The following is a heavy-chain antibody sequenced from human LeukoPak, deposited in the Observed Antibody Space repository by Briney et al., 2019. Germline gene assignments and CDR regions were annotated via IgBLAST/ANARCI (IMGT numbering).Heavy chain of an antibody. V-gene: IGHV3-13*01. Sequence: GGSLRLSCAASGFTVSGYDIHWVRQGTGKGLEWVSFISASGDTRYQDSVKGRFTISRDSVKNSFYLQMNSLRADDTAIYYCARGGCGTTSCYGDPGLDPWGQGTLVIVPS. CDR1: GFTVSGYD. D-gene: IGHD2-2*01. CDR3: ARGGCGTTSCYGDPGLDP. CDR2: ISASGDT. J-gene: IGHJ5*02.